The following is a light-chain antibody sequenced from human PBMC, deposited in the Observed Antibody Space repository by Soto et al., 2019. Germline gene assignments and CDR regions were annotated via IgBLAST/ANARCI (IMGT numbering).Light chain of an antibody. V-gene: IGKV1-5*01. CDR2: DAS. CDR1: QSISNW. Sequence: DIQITQSPSTVSASVGDRVTITFRASQSISNWLAWYQQKAGKAPNLLIYDASSLQSGVPSRFSVSGSGTEFTLTISSLQPDDFATYYCQQYGLYWSFGQGTKVDIK. J-gene: IGKJ1*01. CDR3: QQYGLYWS.